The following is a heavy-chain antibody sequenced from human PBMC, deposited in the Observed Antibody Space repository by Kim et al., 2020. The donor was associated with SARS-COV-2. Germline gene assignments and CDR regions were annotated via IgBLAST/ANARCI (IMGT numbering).Heavy chain of an antibody. D-gene: IGHD2-21*01. V-gene: IGHV1-46*01. Sequence: STRDAQKVHGRVTMTRDTSTSTVYMELSSLRSEDTAVYYCARVGLYCGGDCLDYWGQGTLVTVSS. J-gene: IGHJ4*02. CDR2: ST. CDR3: ARVGLYCGGDCLDY.